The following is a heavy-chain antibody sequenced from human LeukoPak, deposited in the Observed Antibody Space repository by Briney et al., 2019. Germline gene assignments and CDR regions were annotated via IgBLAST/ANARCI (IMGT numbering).Heavy chain of an antibody. CDR2: IYYSGST. V-gene: IGHV4-39*06. J-gene: IGHJ6*02. CDR3: ARDQGGRRLADV. D-gene: IGHD3-16*01. CDR1: GGSISSSSYY. Sequence: PSETLSLTCTVSGGSISSSSYYWGWIRQPPGKGLEWIGSIYYSGSTYYNPSLKSRVTISVDTSKNQFPLKLSSVTAADTAVYYCARDQGGRRLADVWGQGTTVTVSS.